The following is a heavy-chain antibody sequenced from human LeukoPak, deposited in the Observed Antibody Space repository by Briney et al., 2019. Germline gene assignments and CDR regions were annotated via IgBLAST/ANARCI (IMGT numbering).Heavy chain of an antibody. D-gene: IGHD3-16*01. V-gene: IGHV1-69*04. J-gene: IGHJ6*02. CDR1: GYTFTSYG. Sequence: ASVKVSCKASGYTFTSYGISWVRQAPGQGLEWMGRIIPILGIANYAQKFQGRVTITADKSTSTAYMELSSLRSEDTAVYYCASYDSSYGMDVWGQGTTVTVSS. CDR3: ASYDSSYGMDV. CDR2: IIPILGIA.